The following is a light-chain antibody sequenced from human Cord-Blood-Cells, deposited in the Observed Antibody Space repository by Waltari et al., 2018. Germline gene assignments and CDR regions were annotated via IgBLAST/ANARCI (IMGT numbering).Light chain of an antibody. CDR3: HQRCSTLMFT. CDR1: QSISSY. J-gene: IGKJ3*01. CDR2: AAS. V-gene: IGKV1-39*01. Sequence: DIQMTQSPSSLSASVGDRVTITCRASQSISSYLNWYQQKPGKAPKFLIYAASSLQSGVPSRFCGSGSGKADTIITSSMQHEDFATYYCHQRCSTLMFTFGPGTKVEIK.